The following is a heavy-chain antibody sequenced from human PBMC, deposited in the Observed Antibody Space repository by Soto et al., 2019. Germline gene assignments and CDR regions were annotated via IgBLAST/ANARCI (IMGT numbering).Heavy chain of an antibody. Sequence: SVKVSCKASGFTFTSSAVQWVRQARGQRLEWIGWIVVGSGNTNYAQKFQERVTITRDMSTSTAYMELSSLRSEDTAVYYCAADHSGDTYYDFWSGPYYYYGMDVWGQGTTVTVSS. D-gene: IGHD3-3*01. J-gene: IGHJ6*02. CDR3: AADHSGDTYYDFWSGPYYYYGMDV. V-gene: IGHV1-58*01. CDR1: GFTFTSSA. CDR2: IVVGSGNT.